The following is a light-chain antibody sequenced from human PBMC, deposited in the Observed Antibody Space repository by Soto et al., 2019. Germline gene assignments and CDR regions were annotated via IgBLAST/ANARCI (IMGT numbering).Light chain of an antibody. CDR2: DAS. CDR3: QQRSNWPST. J-gene: IGKJ4*01. V-gene: IGKV3-11*01. Sequence: EMVLTQSPATLSLSPGNRATLSCRASQSVSSYLAWYQQKPGQAPRLLIYDASNRATGIPARFSGSGSGTDFTLTITSLEPEDFAVYYCQQRSNWPSTFGGGTKVEIK. CDR1: QSVSSY.